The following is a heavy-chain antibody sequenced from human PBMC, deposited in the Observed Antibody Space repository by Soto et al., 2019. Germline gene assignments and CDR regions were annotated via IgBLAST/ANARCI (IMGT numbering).Heavy chain of an antibody. CDR1: GFTFGDYA. CDR3: TRAQPRSFGEIDY. J-gene: IGHJ4*02. V-gene: IGHV3-49*04. Sequence: GGSLRLSCTASGFTFGDYAMSWVRQAPGKGLEWVGFIRSKAYGGTTEYAASAKGRFTISRDDSRSIAYLQMNSLKTEDTAVYYCTRAQPRSFGEIDYWGQGTLVTVSS. D-gene: IGHD3-16*01. CDR2: IRSKAYGGTT.